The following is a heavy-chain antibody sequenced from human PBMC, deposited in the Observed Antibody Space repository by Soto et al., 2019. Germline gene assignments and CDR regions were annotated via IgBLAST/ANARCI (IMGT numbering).Heavy chain of an antibody. V-gene: IGHV3-30-3*01. D-gene: IGHD4-4*01. CDR1: GFTFSSYA. Sequence: PGGSLRLSCAASGFTFSSYAMHWVRQAPGTGLEWVAVISYEGSNKYYADSVKGRFTISRDNSKNTLYLQMNSLRTGDTAVYYCARVLGGMATVPFDYWGQGALVTVSS. CDR3: ARVLGGMATVPFDY. J-gene: IGHJ4*02. CDR2: ISYEGSNK.